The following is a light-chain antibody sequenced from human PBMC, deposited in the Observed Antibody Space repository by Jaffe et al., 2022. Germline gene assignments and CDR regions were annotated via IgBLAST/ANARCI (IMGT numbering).Light chain of an antibody. CDR1: SNDVGNYNL. Sequence: QSALTQPASVSGSPGQSITISCTGASNDVGNYNLVSWYQQHPGQAPKFLIYEATRRPSGVSNRFSASKSGNTASLTISGLQAEDEADYYCCSFAGSNTWVFGAGTQLTV. J-gene: IGLJ3*02. V-gene: IGLV2-23*01. CDR2: EAT. CDR3: CSFAGSNTWV.